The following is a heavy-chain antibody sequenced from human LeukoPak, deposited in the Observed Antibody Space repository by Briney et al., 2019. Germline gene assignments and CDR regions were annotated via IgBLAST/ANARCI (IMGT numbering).Heavy chain of an antibody. D-gene: IGHD4-17*01. CDR3: ARVSRDDYGDYGPLDRAFDY. J-gene: IGHJ4*02. Sequence: SETLSLTCTVSGGSISSYYWSWIRQPPGKGLEWIGYIYYSGSTNYNPSLKSRVTISVDTSKNQFSLKLCSVTAADTAVYYCARVSRDDYGDYGPLDRAFDYWGQGTLVTVSS. CDR1: GGSISSYY. V-gene: IGHV4-59*01. CDR2: IYYSGST.